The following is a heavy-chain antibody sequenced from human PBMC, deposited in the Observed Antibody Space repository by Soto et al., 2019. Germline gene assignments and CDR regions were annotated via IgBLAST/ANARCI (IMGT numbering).Heavy chain of an antibody. CDR3: ARGGDSSGYYYVALDY. D-gene: IGHD3-22*01. CDR1: GGSISSYY. Sequence: SETLSLTCTVSGGSISSYYWSWIRQPPGKGLEWIGYIYYSGSTNYNPSLKSRVTISVDTSKNQFSLKLSSVTAADTAVYYCARGGDSSGYYYVALDYWGQGTLVTVSS. J-gene: IGHJ4*02. V-gene: IGHV4-59*01. CDR2: IYYSGST.